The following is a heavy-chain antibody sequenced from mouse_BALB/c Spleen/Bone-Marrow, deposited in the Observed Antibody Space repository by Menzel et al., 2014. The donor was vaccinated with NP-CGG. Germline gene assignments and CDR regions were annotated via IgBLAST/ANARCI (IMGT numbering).Heavy chain of an antibody. D-gene: IGHD2-1*01. J-gene: IGHJ2*01. V-gene: IGHV1-54*01. CDR1: GYAFTNYL. CDR2: INPGSGGT. CDR3: ARELRYGNYSDY. Sequence: LVESGAELVRPGTSVKVSCKASGYAFTNYLIEWVKQRPGQGLEWIGVINPGSGGTNYNEKFKGKATLTADKSSSTAYMQRSSLTSEDSAGYFCARELRYGNYSDYWGQGTTLTVSS.